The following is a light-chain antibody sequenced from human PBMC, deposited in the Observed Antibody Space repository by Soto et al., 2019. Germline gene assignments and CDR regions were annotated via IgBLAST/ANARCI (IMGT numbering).Light chain of an antibody. CDR1: QDVSSN. CDR3: QQYIRWPLT. Sequence: EMVVTQSPSTLSVSPGERATLSFRASQDVSSNLAWYQQQPGQAPSLLIYGASTRDTGTPARFSGSGSGTEFTRTTSSLQSEDYAVYFWQQYIRWPLTFGGGTKVEI. J-gene: IGKJ4*01. CDR2: GAS. V-gene: IGKV3-15*01.